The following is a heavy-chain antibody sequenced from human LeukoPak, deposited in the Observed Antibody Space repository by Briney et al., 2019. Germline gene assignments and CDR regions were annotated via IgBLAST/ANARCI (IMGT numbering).Heavy chain of an antibody. Sequence: PSETLSLTCAVYGGSFSGYYRSWIRQPPGKGLEWMGEINHSGSTNYNPSLKSRVTISVDTSKNQFSLKLSSVTAADTAVYYCARGGGSYSDYWGQGTLVTVSS. D-gene: IGHD1-26*01. CDR2: INHSGST. CDR1: GGSFSGYY. CDR3: ARGGGSYSDY. V-gene: IGHV4-34*01. J-gene: IGHJ4*02.